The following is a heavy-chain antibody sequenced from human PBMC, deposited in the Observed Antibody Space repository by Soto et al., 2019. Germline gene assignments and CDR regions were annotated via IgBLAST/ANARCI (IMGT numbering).Heavy chain of an antibody. Sequence: PGGSLRLSCAASGFTFSSYSMNWVRQAPGKGLEWVSSISSSSSYIYYADSVKGRFTISRDNAKNSLYLQMNSLRAEDTAVYYCARDPGPWDVVPAATPESYWGQGILVTVSS. CDR1: GFTFSSYS. CDR2: ISSSSSYI. D-gene: IGHD2-2*01. CDR3: ARDPGPWDVVPAATPESY. J-gene: IGHJ4*02. V-gene: IGHV3-21*01.